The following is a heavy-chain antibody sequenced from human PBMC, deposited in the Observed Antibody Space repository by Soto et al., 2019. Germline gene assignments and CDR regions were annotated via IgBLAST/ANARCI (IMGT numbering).Heavy chain of an antibody. CDR2: ISSDVVNY. CDR1: GFTFSSFA. Sequence: QVQLVESGGGVVQPGRSLRLSCAASGFTFSSFAMHWVRQAPGKGLEWLAVISSDVVNYYYAESVKGRFTISRDNSKNTLYLQMNSLKNEYTAVYYCARGGAWTPEGLGYWGQGTLVTVSS. V-gene: IGHV3-30-3*01. J-gene: IGHJ4*02. D-gene: IGHD2-15*01. CDR3: ARGGAWTPEGLGY.